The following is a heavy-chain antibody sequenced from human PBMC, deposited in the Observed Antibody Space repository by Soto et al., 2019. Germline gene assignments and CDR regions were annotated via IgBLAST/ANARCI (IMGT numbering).Heavy chain of an antibody. CDR1: GFTFSSYA. J-gene: IGHJ6*02. V-gene: IGHV3-23*01. CDR3: AKESSGWSRDGVDV. Sequence: EVQLLESGGGLVQPGGSLRLSCAASGFTFSSYAMRWVRQAPGKGLEWVSAISGSGGSTYYADSVKGRFTISRDNSKNTLYLEMNSVRAEDTAVYYVAKESSGWSRDGVDVWGQGTTVTVSS. D-gene: IGHD6-19*01. CDR2: ISGSGGST.